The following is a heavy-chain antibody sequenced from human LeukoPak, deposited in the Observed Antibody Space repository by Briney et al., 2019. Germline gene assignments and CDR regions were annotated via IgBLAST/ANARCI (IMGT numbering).Heavy chain of an antibody. J-gene: IGHJ4*02. CDR1: GFTFSSYW. CDR3: SRDRSSGYYQWFDY. D-gene: IGHD3-22*01. Sequence: PGGSLRLSRAASGFTFSSYWMSWVRQAPGKGLEWVANIKQDGSEKYYVDSAKGRFTISRDNAKNSLYLQMNSLRAEDTAVYYLSRDRSSGYYQWFDYWGQGTLVTVSS. CDR2: IKQDGSEK. V-gene: IGHV3-7*04.